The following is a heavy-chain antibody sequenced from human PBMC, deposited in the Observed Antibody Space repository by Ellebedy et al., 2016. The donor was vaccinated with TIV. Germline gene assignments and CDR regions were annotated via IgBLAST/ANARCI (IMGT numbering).Heavy chain of an antibody. V-gene: IGHV4-59*01. CDR2: IYYSGST. CDR1: GGSISSYY. J-gene: IGHJ5*02. Sequence: SETLSLTXTVSGGSISSYYWSWIRQPPGKGLEWIGYIYYSGSTNYNPSLKSRVTISVDTSKNQFSLKLSSVTAADTAVYYCARVHPVDIVATGPFDPWGQGTLVTVSS. CDR3: ARVHPVDIVATGPFDP. D-gene: IGHD5-12*01.